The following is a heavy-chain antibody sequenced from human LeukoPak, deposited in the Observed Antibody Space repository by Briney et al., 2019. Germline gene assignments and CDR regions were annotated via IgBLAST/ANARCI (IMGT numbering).Heavy chain of an antibody. CDR1: GYTFTGYN. J-gene: IGHJ6*02. Sequence: ASVKVSCKASGYTFTGYNMHWVRQAPGQGLEWMGWINPNSGGTNYAQKFQGWVTMTRDTSISTAYMELSRLRSDDTAVHYCARDKEGGYSYGYRVTYYYYGMDVWGQGTTVTVSS. CDR2: INPNSGGT. CDR3: ARDKEGGYSYGYRVTYYYYGMDV. V-gene: IGHV1-2*04. D-gene: IGHD5-18*01.